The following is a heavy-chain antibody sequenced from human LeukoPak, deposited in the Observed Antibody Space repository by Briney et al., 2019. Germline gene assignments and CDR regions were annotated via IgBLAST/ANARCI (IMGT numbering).Heavy chain of an antibody. CDR3: ASRYYDSSGLDY. CDR2: VYYSGIT. V-gene: IGHV4-39*01. D-gene: IGHD3-22*01. CDR1: GGSINSTTYY. Sequence: SETLSLTCIVSGGSINSTTYYWGWIRQPPGKGLEWIGSVYYSGITYYNPSLKSRVTISVDTSKNQFSLKLSSVTAADTAVYYCASRYYDSSGLDYWGQGTLVTVSS. J-gene: IGHJ4*02.